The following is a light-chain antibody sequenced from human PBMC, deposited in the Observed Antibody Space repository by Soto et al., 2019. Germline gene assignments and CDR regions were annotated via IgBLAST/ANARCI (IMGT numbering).Light chain of an antibody. J-gene: IGKJ1*01. CDR2: GAS. CDR1: QSVSSN. CDR3: QHYNNWPPWT. V-gene: IGKV3-15*01. Sequence: EIVMTHSPATLSVSPGERATLSCRASQSVSSNLAWYQQKPGQAPRLLIYGASTRATGIPARFSGSGSGTEFTLTISSLQSEDVAVYYCQHYNNWPPWTFGQGTKVEIK.